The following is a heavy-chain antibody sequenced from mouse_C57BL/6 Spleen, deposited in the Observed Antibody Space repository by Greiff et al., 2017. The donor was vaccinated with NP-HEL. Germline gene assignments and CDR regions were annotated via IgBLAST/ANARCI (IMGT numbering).Heavy chain of an antibody. CDR1: GFNIKDYY. V-gene: IGHV14-2*01. D-gene: IGHD1-1*01. J-gene: IGHJ1*03. Sequence: VQLQQSGAELVKPGASVKLSCTASGFNIKDYYMHWVKQRTEQGLEWIGRIDPEDGETKYAPKFQGKATITADTSSNTAYLQLSSLTSEDTAVYYCARYGQDYGSSYDWYFDVWGTGTTVTVSS. CDR2: IDPEDGET. CDR3: ARYGQDYGSSYDWYFDV.